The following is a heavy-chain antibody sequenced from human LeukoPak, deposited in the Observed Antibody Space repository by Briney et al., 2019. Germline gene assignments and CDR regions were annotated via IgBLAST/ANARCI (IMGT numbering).Heavy chain of an antibody. J-gene: IGHJ4*02. CDR1: GGTISRYY. D-gene: IGHD1-26*01. CDR3: ARHESAVGALFF. CDR2: IYSSGST. Sequence: SETLSLTCTVSGGTISRYYWSWIRQSPGGGLEWIGYIYSSGSTNSNPSLKSRVSISVDMSKNQFSLKLSSVTVADTAVYYCARHESAVGALFFWGQGTLVTVSS. V-gene: IGHV4-59*08.